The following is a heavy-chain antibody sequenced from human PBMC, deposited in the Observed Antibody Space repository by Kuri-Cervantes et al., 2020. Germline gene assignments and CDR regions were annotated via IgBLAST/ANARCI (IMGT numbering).Heavy chain of an antibody. V-gene: IGHV3-11*04. CDR3: AREAGIYCSSTSCSYDAFDI. Sequence: GESLKISCAASGFTLSDYYMNWIRQAPGKGLEWVSQISSSGSTTSYADSVKGRFTISRDNAKNSLYLQMNSLRAEDTAVYYCAREAGIYCSSTSCSYDAFDIWGQGTMVTVSS. J-gene: IGHJ3*02. CDR2: ISSSGSTT. D-gene: IGHD2-2*01. CDR1: GFTLSDYY.